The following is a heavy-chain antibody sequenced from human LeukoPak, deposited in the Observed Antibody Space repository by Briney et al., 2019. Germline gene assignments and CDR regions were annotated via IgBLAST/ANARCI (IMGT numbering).Heavy chain of an antibody. CDR3: ATSPQDFWSGSPFDY. CDR1: GYTLTELS. J-gene: IGHJ4*02. CDR2: FDPEDGET. D-gene: IGHD3-3*01. V-gene: IGHV1-24*01. Sequence: ASVKVSCKVSGYTLTELSMHWVRQAPGKGLEWMGGFDPEDGETIYAQKFQGRVTMTEDTSTDTAYMEPSSLRSEDTAVYHCATSPQDFWSGSPFDYWGQGTLVTVSS.